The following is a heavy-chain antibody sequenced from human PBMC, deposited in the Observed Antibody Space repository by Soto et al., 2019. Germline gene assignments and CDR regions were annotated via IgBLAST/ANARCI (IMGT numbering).Heavy chain of an antibody. D-gene: IGHD1-20*01. V-gene: IGHV1-3*01. J-gene: IGHJ6*02. CDR2: ISAGNGNT. CDR1: GYTFNSYA. Sequence: ASVKVSCKASGYTFNSYAMHWVRQAPGQRLEWMGWISAGNGNTKYSQKFQGRVTITRDTSASIAYMELSSLRSEDTAVYYCARLGITGNHDYYYYYGMDVWGQGTTVTVSS. CDR3: ARLGITGNHDYYYYYGMDV.